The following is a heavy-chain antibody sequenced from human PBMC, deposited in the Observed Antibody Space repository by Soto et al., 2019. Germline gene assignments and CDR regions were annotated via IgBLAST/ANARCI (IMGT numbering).Heavy chain of an antibody. V-gene: IGHV4-59*01. CDR3: ARGVGSSPPRY. Sequence: SETLSLTCTISGGSISVYYWSWIRQSPRQGLEWIGYVYDNGRPYYSPSLKSRVTISADTSKNQISLKLASATAADTAVYYCARGVGSSPPRYRGRGTLVTVSS. CDR1: GGSISVYY. D-gene: IGHD3-9*01. J-gene: IGHJ4*02. CDR2: VYDNGRP.